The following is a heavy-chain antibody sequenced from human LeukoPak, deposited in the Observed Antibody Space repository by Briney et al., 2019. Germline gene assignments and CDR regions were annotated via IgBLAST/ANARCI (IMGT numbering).Heavy chain of an antibody. J-gene: IGHJ4*02. CDR2: ISSSSSYI. D-gene: IGHD3-22*01. V-gene: IGHV3-21*01. CDR1: GFTFSSYS. Sequence: PGGSLRLSCAASGFTFSSYSMNWVRQAPGKGLEWVSSISSSSSYIYYADSVKGRFTISRDNAKNSLYLQMNSLRAEDTAVYYCARVDYSDRYLDYWGQGSLVTVSS. CDR3: ARVDYSDRYLDY.